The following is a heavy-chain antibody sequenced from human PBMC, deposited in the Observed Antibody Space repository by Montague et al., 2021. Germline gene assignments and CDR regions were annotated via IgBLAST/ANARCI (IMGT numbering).Heavy chain of an antibody. CDR3: VRRSVANYFDY. D-gene: IGHD5-12*01. Sequence: SETLSLTCTVSGASMDRHYWTWVRQPPGEGLQWLAYIYYTGMANYNPSLKGRLTVSMDISKNQFSLKMRSMAAADTATYYCVRRSVANYFDYWGQGTLVTVSS. J-gene: IGHJ4*02. V-gene: IGHV4-59*11. CDR1: GASMDRHY. CDR2: IYYTGMA.